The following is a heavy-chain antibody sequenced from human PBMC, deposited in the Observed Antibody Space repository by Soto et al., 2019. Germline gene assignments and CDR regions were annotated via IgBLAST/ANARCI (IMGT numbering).Heavy chain of an antibody. CDR1: GFTFSTNG. V-gene: IGHV3-30*18. D-gene: IGHD5-18*01. J-gene: IGHJ6*02. CDR2: ISYDGSDQ. CDR3: AKDRDTLSYYNYYYGMDV. Sequence: QVQLVESGGGEVQPGRSLRLSCAASGFTFSTNGMHWVRQAPGKGLEWVAVISYDGSDQYHADSVKGRFTISRDNSKNTLYLQMNSLRAEDTAVYYYAKDRDTLSYYNYYYGMDVWGQGTTVTVSS.